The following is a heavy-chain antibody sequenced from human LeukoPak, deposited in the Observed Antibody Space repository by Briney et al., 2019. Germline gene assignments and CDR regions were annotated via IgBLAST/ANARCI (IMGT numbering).Heavy chain of an antibody. D-gene: IGHD3-16*02. CDR3: ARDSVYDYVWGSYRYYYYYMDV. CDR2: IKQDGSEK. CDR1: GFTFSSYW. J-gene: IGHJ6*03. Sequence: PGGSLRLSCAASGFTFSSYWMSWVRQAPGKGLEWVANIKQDGSEKYYVDSVKGRFTISRDNAKNSLYLQMNSLRAEDTAVYYCARDSVYDYVWGSYRYYYYYMDVWGKGTTVTISS. V-gene: IGHV3-7*01.